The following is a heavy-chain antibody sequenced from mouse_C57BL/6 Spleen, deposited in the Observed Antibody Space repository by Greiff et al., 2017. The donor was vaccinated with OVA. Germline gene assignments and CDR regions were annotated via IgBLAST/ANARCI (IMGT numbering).Heavy chain of an antibody. CDR3: ARGRDYGNHFDY. V-gene: IGHV1-55*01. CDR2: IYPGSGST. D-gene: IGHD2-1*01. CDR1: GYTFTSYW. J-gene: IGHJ2*01. Sequence: QVQLQQPGAELVKPGASVKMSCKASGYTFTSYWITWVKQRPGQGLEWIGDIYPGSGSTNYNETFKSKATLTVDTSSSTAYMQLSSLTSEDSAVYYCARGRDYGNHFDYWGQGTTLTVAS.